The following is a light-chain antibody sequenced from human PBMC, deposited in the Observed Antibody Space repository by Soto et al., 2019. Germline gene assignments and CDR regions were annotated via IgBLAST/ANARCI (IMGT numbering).Light chain of an antibody. V-gene: IGKV3-20*01. Sequence: EVLLTQYPGTLSLSPWERATLSFRASKSVSRYLAWYQQKPGQAPRLLIYGASSRATGIPDRFSGSGSGTDFTLTISRLETEDFSVYYCQQYGSSHTITFGHGTRLEIK. CDR1: KSVSRY. J-gene: IGKJ5*01. CDR2: GAS. CDR3: QQYGSSHTIT.